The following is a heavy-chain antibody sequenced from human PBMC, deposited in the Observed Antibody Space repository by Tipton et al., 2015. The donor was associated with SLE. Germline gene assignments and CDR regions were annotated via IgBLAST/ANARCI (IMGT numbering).Heavy chain of an antibody. J-gene: IGHJ6*04. V-gene: IGHV3-23*01. CDR1: GFTFSTFG. CDR3: AKEGELLSMDV. D-gene: IGHD1-26*01. CDR2: ISGGGTT. Sequence: SLRLSCEASGFTFSTFGMSWVRQAPGKGLEGVSAISGGGTTFYTDSVKGRFTISRDNSKNTVYLQMNTLRVEDTAVYYCAKEGELLSMDVWGKGTTVTVSS.